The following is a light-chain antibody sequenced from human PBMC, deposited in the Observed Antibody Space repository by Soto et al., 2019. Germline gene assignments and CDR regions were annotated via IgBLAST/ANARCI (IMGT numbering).Light chain of an antibody. CDR1: SSDVGGYNY. CDR2: DVS. V-gene: IGLV2-11*01. Sequence: QSALTQPRSVSGSPGQSVTISCTGTSSDVGGYNYVSWYQQHPGKAPKLMIYDVSKRPSGLPDRFSGSKSGNTASLTISGLQAEDEADYYCCSYAGSYSYVFGTGTKLTV. CDR3: CSYAGSYSYV. J-gene: IGLJ1*01.